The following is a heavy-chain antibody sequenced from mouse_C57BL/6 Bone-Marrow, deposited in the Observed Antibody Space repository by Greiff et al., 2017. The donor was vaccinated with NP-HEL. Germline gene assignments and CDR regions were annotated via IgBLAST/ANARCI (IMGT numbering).Heavy chain of an antibody. Sequence: EVQVVESGGGLVKPGGSLKLSCAASGFTFSDYGMHWVRQAPEKGLEWVAYISSGSSTIYYADTVKGRFTISRDNAKNTLFLQMTSLRSEDTAMYYCALYYGSSPYWYFDVWGTGTTVTVSS. D-gene: IGHD1-1*01. J-gene: IGHJ1*03. CDR3: ALYYGSSPYWYFDV. CDR2: ISSGSSTI. CDR1: GFTFSDYG. V-gene: IGHV5-17*01.